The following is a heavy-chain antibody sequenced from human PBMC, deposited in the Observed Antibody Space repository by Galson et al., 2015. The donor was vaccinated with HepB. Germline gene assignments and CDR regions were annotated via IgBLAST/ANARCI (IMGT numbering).Heavy chain of an antibody. V-gene: IGHV5-10-1*01. CDR2: IDPSDSYT. CDR1: GYSFTSYW. D-gene: IGHD3-10*01. Sequence: QSGAEVKKPGESLRISCKGSGYSFTSYWISWVRQMPGKGLEWMGRIDPSDSYTNYSPSFQGHVTISADKSISTAYLQWSSLKASATAMYYCAGLGRFGELRVAPFDYWGQGTLVTVSS. CDR3: AGLGRFGELRVAPFDY. J-gene: IGHJ4*02.